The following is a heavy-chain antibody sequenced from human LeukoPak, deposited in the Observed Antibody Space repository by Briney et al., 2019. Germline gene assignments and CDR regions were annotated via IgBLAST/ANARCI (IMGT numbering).Heavy chain of an antibody. CDR3: ARGITIFGVATTDDAFDI. J-gene: IGHJ3*02. Sequence: GGSLRLSCAASGFTFSSYSMNWVRQAPGKGLEWVSSISSSSSYIYYADSVKGRFTISRDNAKNSLYLQMNSLRAEDTAVYYCARGITIFGVATTDDAFDIWGQGTMVTVSS. CDR1: GFTFSSYS. D-gene: IGHD3-3*01. V-gene: IGHV3-21*01. CDR2: ISSSSSYI.